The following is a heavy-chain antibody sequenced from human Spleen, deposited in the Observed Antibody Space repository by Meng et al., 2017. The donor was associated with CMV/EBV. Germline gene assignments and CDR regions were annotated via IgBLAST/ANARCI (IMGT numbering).Heavy chain of an antibody. D-gene: IGHD6-13*01. V-gene: IGHV3-53*01. CDR3: AKVDSGSWYRGFFDY. CDR1: GFTVSSSY. Sequence: GESLKISCAASGFTVSSSYMNWVRQAPGKGLEWVSVIYNDGSTHYADAVKGRFTISRDNSKNTLYLQMKSLRVEDTAVYYCAKVDSGSWYRGFFDYWGQGMVVTVSS. J-gene: IGHJ4*02. CDR2: IYNDGST.